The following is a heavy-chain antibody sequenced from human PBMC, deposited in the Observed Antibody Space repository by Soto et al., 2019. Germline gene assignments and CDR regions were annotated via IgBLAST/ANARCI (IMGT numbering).Heavy chain of an antibody. CDR1: GFTFGNYA. CDR2: ITGIDGRT. CDR3: AKDRGPYCSGGICYPPSWFDP. D-gene: IGHD2-15*01. J-gene: IGHJ5*02. V-gene: IGHV3-23*01. Sequence: RGSLPVSCVSSGFTFGNYAMSWVRQAPGKGLELVSSITGIDGRTYYADSVKGRFTISRDNPKNTLYLQMNNLRDEDTAMFYCAKDRGPYCSGGICYPPSWFDPWGQGTQVTVSS.